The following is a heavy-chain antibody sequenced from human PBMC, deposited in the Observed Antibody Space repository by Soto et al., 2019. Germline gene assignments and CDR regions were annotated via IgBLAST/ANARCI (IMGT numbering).Heavy chain of an antibody. J-gene: IGHJ6*02. V-gene: IGHV2-70*01. CDR3: ARIPGIAVADPIYYYYGMDV. CDR2: IDWDDDK. D-gene: IGHD6-19*01. Sequence: SGPTLVNPTQTLTLTCTFSGFSLSTSGMCVSWIRQPPGKALEWLALIDWDDDKYYSTSLKTRLTISKDTSKNQVVLTMTNMDPVDTATYYCARIPGIAVADPIYYYYGMDVWGQGTTVTVSS. CDR1: GFSLSTSGMC.